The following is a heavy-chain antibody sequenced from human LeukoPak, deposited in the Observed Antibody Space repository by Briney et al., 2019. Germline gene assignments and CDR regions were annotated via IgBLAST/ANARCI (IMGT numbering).Heavy chain of an antibody. Sequence: SETLSLTCAVSGGSISSSNWWSWIRQPAGKGLEWIGRIYTSGSTNYNPSLKTRVTMSVDTSKNQFSLKLSSVTAADTAVYYCARGPLTMTRGFDPWGQGTLVTVSS. CDR1: GGSISSSNW. J-gene: IGHJ5*02. V-gene: IGHV4-4*07. D-gene: IGHD4-17*01. CDR3: ARGPLTMTRGFDP. CDR2: IYTSGST.